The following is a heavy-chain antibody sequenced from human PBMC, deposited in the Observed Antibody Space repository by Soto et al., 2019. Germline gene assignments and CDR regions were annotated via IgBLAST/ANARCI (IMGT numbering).Heavy chain of an antibody. CDR3: ASSHSFDVRIYNSFLEF. Sequence: SETLSLTCTVSGGSIVSFYWSWIRQSPGGTLEWIGYIYASRATTYNPSLESRITMSVDIPNNEFSLDLTSVTAADTAVYYFASSHSFDVRIYNSFLEFWGPGTLVPVSP. CDR1: GGSIVSFY. J-gene: IGHJ4*02. V-gene: IGHV4-59*01. D-gene: IGHD1-20*01. CDR2: IYASRAT.